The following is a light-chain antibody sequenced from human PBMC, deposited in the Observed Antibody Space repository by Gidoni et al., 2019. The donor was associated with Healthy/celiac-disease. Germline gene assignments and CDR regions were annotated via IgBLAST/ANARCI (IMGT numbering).Light chain of an antibody. CDR3: NSWDSGGNHRGVV. CDR1: SLRSYY. V-gene: IGLV3-19*02. Sequence: SSELTQDPAVSVALGQTVRITCQGDSLRSYYASWYQQKPGQAPVRVIYGKNNRPSGIPDRFSGSSSGNTASLTITGAQAEDEADYYCNSWDSGGNHRGVVFGGGTKLTVL. J-gene: IGLJ2*01. CDR2: GKN.